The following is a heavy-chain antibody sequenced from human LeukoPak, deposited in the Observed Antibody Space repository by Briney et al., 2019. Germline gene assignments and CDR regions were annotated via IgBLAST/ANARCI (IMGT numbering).Heavy chain of an antibody. Sequence: PGGSLRLSCAASGFTFSTYAMNWVRQAPGKRLEWVSSITGSGRDTYYAGSVRGRITISRDNSKNTLYLQMNSLRAEDTAVYYCARILDSAWGELGYWGQGTLVTVSS. J-gene: IGHJ4*02. CDR1: GFTFSTYA. V-gene: IGHV3-23*01. CDR2: ITGSGRDT. CDR3: ARILDSAWGELGY. D-gene: IGHD6-19*01.